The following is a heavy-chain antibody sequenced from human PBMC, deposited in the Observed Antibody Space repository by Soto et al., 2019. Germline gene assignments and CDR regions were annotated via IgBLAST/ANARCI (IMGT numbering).Heavy chain of an antibody. V-gene: IGHV3-23*01. CDR3: AKAPFLSSGYSYGYSFDY. Sequence: EVQLLESGGGLVQPGGSLRLSCAASGFTFSSYAMSWVRQAPGKGLEWVSAISGSGGSTYYADSVKGRFTISRDNSKNTLYLQMNSLRAEDTAVYYCAKAPFLSSGYSYGYSFDYWGQGTLVTVSS. CDR1: GFTFSSYA. J-gene: IGHJ4*02. D-gene: IGHD3-22*01. CDR2: ISGSGGST.